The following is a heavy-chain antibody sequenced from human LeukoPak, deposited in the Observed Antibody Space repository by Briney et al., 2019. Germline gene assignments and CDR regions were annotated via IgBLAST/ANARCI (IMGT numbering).Heavy chain of an antibody. V-gene: IGHV3-48*03. D-gene: IGHD3-10*01. Sequence: GGSLRLSCAASGFTFSSYEMNWVRQAPGKGLEWVSYISSSGSSIYYADSVKGRFTISRDNAKNSLYLQMNSLRAEDTAVYYCAREGYYGSGSYEYYGMDVWGKGTTVTVSS. J-gene: IGHJ6*04. CDR2: ISSSGSSI. CDR3: AREGYYGSGSYEYYGMDV. CDR1: GFTFSSYE.